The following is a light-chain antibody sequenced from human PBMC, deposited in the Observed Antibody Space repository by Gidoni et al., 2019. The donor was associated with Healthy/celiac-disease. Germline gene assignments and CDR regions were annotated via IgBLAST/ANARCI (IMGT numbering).Light chain of an antibody. J-gene: IGKJ3*01. CDR1: QSISSW. CDR2: AAS. CDR3: QQANSFPLT. Sequence: DIQMTQSPSSVSASVGDRVTITCRASQSISSWLAWYQQKQGKAPKLLIYAASSLQSGVPSSFSGSGSGTDFTLTISSLQPEDFATYYCQQANSFPLTFGPGTKVDIK. V-gene: IGKV1-12*01.